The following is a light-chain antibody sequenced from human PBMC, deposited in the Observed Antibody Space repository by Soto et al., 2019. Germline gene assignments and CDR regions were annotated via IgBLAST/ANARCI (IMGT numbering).Light chain of an antibody. Sequence: QSSLTQPASVSGSPGRSITISCGGTSSDIGTYDHVAWFQQFPGKTPKLVIYSVSDRPSGVSYRFSGSKSGNTASLTISGLQADDEADYYCISYTVSRSYVFGTGTKVTVL. V-gene: IGLV2-14*01. CDR1: SSDIGTYDH. CDR2: SVS. CDR3: ISYTVSRSYV. J-gene: IGLJ1*01.